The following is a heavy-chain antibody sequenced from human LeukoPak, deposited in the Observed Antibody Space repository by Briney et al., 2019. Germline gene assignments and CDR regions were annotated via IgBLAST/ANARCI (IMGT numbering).Heavy chain of an antibody. CDR2: ISGSGGST. CDR3: ARVKNGIAVAGLNYYFDY. CDR1: GFTFSNYA. Sequence: GGSLRLSCAASGFTFSNYAMSWVRQAPGKGLEWVSAISGSGGSTYYADSVKGRFTISRDNSKNTLYLQMNSLRAEDTAVYYCARVKNGIAVAGLNYYFDYWGQGTLVTVSS. D-gene: IGHD6-19*01. J-gene: IGHJ4*02. V-gene: IGHV3-23*01.